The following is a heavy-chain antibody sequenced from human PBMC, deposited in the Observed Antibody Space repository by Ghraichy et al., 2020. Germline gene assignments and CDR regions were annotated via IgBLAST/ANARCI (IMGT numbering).Heavy chain of an antibody. V-gene: IGHV4-4*07. Sequence: SETLSLTCTVSGGPMSGRFWSWIRQPAGKGLEWIGRIYTCGNANYNPSLNGQITMSIDTSKNQFSLKLISVTAADTAVYYCATEVRVGTSDYYWLDHWGRGILVSVSS. CDR2: IYTCGNA. J-gene: IGHJ5*01. D-gene: IGHD1/OR15-1a*01. CDR3: ATEVRVGTSDYYWLDH. CDR1: GGPMSGRF.